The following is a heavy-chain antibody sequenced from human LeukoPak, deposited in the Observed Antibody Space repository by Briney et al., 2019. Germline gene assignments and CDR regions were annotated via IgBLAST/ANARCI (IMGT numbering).Heavy chain of an antibody. CDR2: INHSGST. Sequence: SETLSLTCAVYGGSFSGYYWSWIGHPPGKGLEGIGEINHSGSTNYNPSLKSRVTISVDTSKNQFSLKPSSVTAADTAVYYCARGQGVAAGKIDYWGQGTLVTVSS. CDR3: ARGQGVAAGKIDY. V-gene: IGHV4-34*01. J-gene: IGHJ4*02. D-gene: IGHD6-13*01. CDR1: GGSFSGYY.